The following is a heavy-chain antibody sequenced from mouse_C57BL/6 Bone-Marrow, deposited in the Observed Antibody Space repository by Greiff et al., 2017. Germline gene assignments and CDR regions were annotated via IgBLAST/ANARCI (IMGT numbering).Heavy chain of an antibody. CDR1: GFTFSSYA. CDR2: ISDGGSYT. J-gene: IGHJ4*01. CDR3: ATDPLRCYGGAMGY. Sequence: EVKLVESGGGLVKPGGSLKLSCAASGFTFSSYAMSWVRQTPEKRLEWVATISDGGSYTYYPDNVKGRFTISRDKAKNNLYLQLSPLKSEDTAMYYCATDPLRCYGGAMGYWGQGTSVTVSS. D-gene: IGHD1-1*01. V-gene: IGHV5-4*01.